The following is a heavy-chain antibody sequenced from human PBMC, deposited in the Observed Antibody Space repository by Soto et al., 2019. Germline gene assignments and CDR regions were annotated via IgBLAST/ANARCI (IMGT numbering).Heavy chain of an antibody. J-gene: IGHJ4*02. CDR1: GVTFSSYG. Sequence: GGSLRLSCAASGVTFSSYGMHWVRQAPGKGLEWVAVISYDGSNKYYADSVKGRFTISRDNSKNTLYLQMNSLRAEDTAVYYCAKDEYSYGYPYYFDYWGQGTLVTVSS. V-gene: IGHV3-30*18. CDR2: ISYDGSNK. CDR3: AKDEYSYGYPYYFDY. D-gene: IGHD5-18*01.